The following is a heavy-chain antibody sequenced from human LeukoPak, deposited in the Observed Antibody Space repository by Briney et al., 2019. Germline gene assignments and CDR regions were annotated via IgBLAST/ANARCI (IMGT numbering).Heavy chain of an antibody. J-gene: IGHJ3*02. Sequence: SETLSLTCTVSGGSISSSSYYWGWIRQPPGKGLEWIGSIYYSGSTYYNPSLKSRVTISVDTSKNQFSLKLSSVTAADTAVYYCARVRGGSGRRYDAFDIWGQGTMVTVSS. V-gene: IGHV4-39*07. CDR2: IYYSGST. D-gene: IGHD3-10*01. CDR1: GGSISSSSYY. CDR3: ARVRGGSGRRYDAFDI.